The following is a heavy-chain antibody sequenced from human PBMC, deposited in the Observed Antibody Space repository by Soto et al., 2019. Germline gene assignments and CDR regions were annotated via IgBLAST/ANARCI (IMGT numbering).Heavy chain of an antibody. CDR3: TTLAWIVATIGRGN. Sequence: EVQLVESGGGLVKPGGSLRLSCAASGFTFSNAWMSWVRQAPGKGLEWVGRIKSKTDGGTTDYAAPVKGRFTISRDDSKNTLYLQMNSLKTEDTAVYYCTTLAWIVATIGRGNWGQGTLVTVSS. CDR2: IKSKTDGGTT. CDR1: GFTFSNAW. J-gene: IGHJ4*02. V-gene: IGHV3-15*01. D-gene: IGHD5-12*01.